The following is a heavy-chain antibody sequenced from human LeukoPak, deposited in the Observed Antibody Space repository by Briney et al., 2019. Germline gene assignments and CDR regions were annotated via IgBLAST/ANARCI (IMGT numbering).Heavy chain of an antibody. D-gene: IGHD3-9*01. CDR2: IYYSGST. CDR1: GGSISSYY. CDR3: ARKDGDW. Sequence: SETLSLTCTVSGGSISSYYWSWIRQPPGRGLEWIGYIYYSGSTNYNPSLKSRVTISLDTSKNQVSLRLSSVTAADTAVYYCARKDGDWWGQGTLVTVSS. J-gene: IGHJ4*02. V-gene: IGHV4-59*08.